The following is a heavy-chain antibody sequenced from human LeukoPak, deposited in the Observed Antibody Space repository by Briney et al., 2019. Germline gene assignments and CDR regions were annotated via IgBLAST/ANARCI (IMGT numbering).Heavy chain of an antibody. CDR3: AKRIQSAMAMGY. D-gene: IGHD5-18*01. V-gene: IGHV3-13*01. J-gene: IGHJ4*02. CDR2: IGTAGDT. CDR1: GFTFSSYD. Sequence: EGSLRLSCAASGFTFSSYDMHWVRQATGKGLEWVSAIGTAGDTYYPGSVKGRFTISRENAKNSLYLQMNSLRAGDTAVYYCAKRIQSAMAMGYWGQGTLVTVSS.